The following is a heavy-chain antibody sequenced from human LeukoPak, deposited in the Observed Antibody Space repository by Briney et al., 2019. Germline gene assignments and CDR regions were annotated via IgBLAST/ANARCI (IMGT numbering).Heavy chain of an antibody. D-gene: IGHD4/OR15-4a*01. CDR2: ISRNGGST. CDR1: GFTFNSYP. J-gene: IGHJ3*02. CDR3: VKESGFMVAPNSAFDI. Sequence: GGSLRLSCSASGFTFNSYPVHWVRQAPGKGLECVSGISRNGGSTYYADSVKGRFTISRDNSKNTLYLQMSSLRAEDTAVYYCVKESGFMVAPNSAFDIWGQGTMVTVSS. V-gene: IGHV3-64D*06.